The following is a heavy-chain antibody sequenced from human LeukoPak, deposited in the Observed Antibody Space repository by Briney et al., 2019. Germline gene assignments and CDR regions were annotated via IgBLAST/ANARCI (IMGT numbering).Heavy chain of an antibody. CDR1: GGPISSSSYY. D-gene: IGHD6-6*01. V-gene: IGHV4-39*07. J-gene: IGHJ4*02. CDR2: IYYSGST. CDR3: ARGLSGYASSLGY. Sequence: SETLSLTCTVSGGPISSSSYYWGWIRPPPGKGLEWIANIYYSGSTYYNPSLKSRVTVSVDTSKNPFSLKLSSVTAADTAVYYCARGLSGYASSLGYWGQGTLVTVSA.